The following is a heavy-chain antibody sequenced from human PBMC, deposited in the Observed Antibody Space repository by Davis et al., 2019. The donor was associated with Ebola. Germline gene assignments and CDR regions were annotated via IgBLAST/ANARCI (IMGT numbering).Heavy chain of an antibody. D-gene: IGHD3-10*01. V-gene: IGHV1-46*01. J-gene: IGHJ6*02. CDR2: INPTADTT. CDR1: EYTFTNYY. CDR3: ARDRDLLWFGELAVGMDV. Sequence: ASVKVSCKASEYTFTNYYIHWVRQAPGQGLEWMGIINPTADTTRYAEKFQGRVSMTRDTSTSTVYLELSSLRSEDTAVYYCARDRDLLWFGELAVGMDVWGQGTTVTVSS.